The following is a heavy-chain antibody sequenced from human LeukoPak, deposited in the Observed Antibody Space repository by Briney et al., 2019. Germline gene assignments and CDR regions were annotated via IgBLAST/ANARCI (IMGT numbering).Heavy chain of an antibody. CDR1: GGSISSYY. CDR2: IYYSGST. V-gene: IGHV4-59*01. D-gene: IGHD6-13*01. J-gene: IGHJ4*02. Sequence: ASETLSLTCTVSGGSISSYYWSWIRQPPGKGLEWIGYIYYSGSTNYNPSLKSRVTISVDTSKNQFSLKLGSVTAADTAVYYCARVYSSSWYDPYYFDYWGQGTLVTVSS. CDR3: ARVYSSSWYDPYYFDY.